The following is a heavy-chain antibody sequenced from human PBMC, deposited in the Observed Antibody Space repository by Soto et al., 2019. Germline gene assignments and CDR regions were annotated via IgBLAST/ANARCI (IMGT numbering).Heavy chain of an antibody. J-gene: IGHJ5*02. Sequence: SETLSLTCAVSGGSISSGGYSWSWIRQPPGKGLEWIGYIYHSGSTYYNPSLKSRVTISVDRSKNQFSLKLSSVTAAGTAVYYCARGWDYYDSSGYYLQGGNWFDPWGQGTLVTVSS. CDR3: ARGWDYYDSSGYYLQGGNWFDP. CDR1: GGSISSGGYS. CDR2: IYHSGST. V-gene: IGHV4-30-2*01. D-gene: IGHD3-22*01.